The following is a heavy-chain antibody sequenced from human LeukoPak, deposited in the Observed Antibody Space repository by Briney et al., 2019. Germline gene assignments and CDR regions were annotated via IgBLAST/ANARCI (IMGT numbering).Heavy chain of an antibody. V-gene: IGHV1-2*02. CDR3: ARDTANYYYDSSGYYFDY. D-gene: IGHD3-22*01. Sequence: ASVKVSCKASGYTFTGYYMHWVRQAPGQGLEWMGWINANSGGTNYAQKFQGRVTMTRDTSTSTVYMELSSLRSEDTAVYYCARDTANYYYDSSGYYFDYWGQGTLVTVSS. CDR1: GYTFTGYY. J-gene: IGHJ4*02. CDR2: INANSGGT.